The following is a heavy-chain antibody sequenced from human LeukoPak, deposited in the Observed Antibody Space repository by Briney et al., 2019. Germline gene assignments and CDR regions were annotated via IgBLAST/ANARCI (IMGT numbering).Heavy chain of an antibody. Sequence: GGSLRLSCAASGLTFSSYGMHWVRQAPGKGLEWVSAISGSGGSTYYADSVKGRFTISRDNSKNTLYLQMNSLRAEDTAVYYCATYYDFWSGYPWYWGQGTLVTVSS. CDR1: GLTFSSYG. CDR2: ISGSGGST. V-gene: IGHV3-23*01. CDR3: ATYYDFWSGYPWY. D-gene: IGHD3-3*01. J-gene: IGHJ4*02.